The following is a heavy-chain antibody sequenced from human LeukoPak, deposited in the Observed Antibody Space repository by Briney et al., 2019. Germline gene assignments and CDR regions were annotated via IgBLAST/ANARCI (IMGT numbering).Heavy chain of an antibody. D-gene: IGHD3-22*01. Sequence: SETLSLTCTVSGGSISSSSYYWGWIRQPPGKGLEWIGSIYYSGSTYYNPSLKSRVTVSVDTSKNQFSLKLSSVTAADTAVYYCAKARLIVVVTPNQWFDPWGQGTLVTVSS. V-gene: IGHV4-39*01. CDR3: AKARLIVVVTPNQWFDP. CDR2: IYYSGST. J-gene: IGHJ5*02. CDR1: GGSISSSSYY.